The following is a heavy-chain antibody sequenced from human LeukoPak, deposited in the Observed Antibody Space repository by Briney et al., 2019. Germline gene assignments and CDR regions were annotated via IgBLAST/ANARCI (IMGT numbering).Heavy chain of an antibody. V-gene: IGHV1-8*03. Sequence: SSVKVSCKASGYTFTSYDINWVRQATGQGLEWMGWMNPNSGSTGYAQKFQGRVTFTRNTSISTAYMELSSLRSEDTAVYYCARGKELGYCTNGVCPNWFDPWGQGTLVTVSS. J-gene: IGHJ5*02. CDR3: ARGKELGYCTNGVCPNWFDP. D-gene: IGHD2-8*01. CDR1: GYTFTSYD. CDR2: MNPNSGST.